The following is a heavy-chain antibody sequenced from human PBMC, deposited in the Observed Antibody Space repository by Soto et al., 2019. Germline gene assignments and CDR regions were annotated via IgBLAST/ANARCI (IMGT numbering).Heavy chain of an antibody. CDR1: GFTFSSDS. Sequence: EVQLVESGGGLVQPGGSLRLSCAASGFTFSSDSMNWVRQAPGKGLEWVSYISSSSSTIYYADSVKGRFTISRDNAKNSLYLQMNSLRAEDTAVYYCARDIGAGGPYNWFDPWGQGTLVTVSS. CDR3: ARDIGAGGPYNWFDP. D-gene: IGHD3-10*01. J-gene: IGHJ5*02. CDR2: ISSSSSTI. V-gene: IGHV3-48*01.